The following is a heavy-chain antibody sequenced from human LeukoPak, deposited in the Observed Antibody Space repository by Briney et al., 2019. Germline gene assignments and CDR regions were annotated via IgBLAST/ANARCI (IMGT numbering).Heavy chain of an antibody. J-gene: IGHJ4*02. D-gene: IGHD4-23*01. CDR1: GFTVSSNY. CDR3: ARDRGGGKRAYDY. Sequence: PGGSLRLSCAASGFTVSSNYMSWVRQAPGKGLEWVSIIYSGGSTYYAESVKGRFTISRDNSKNTLYLQMNSLRVEDTAVYYCARDRGGGKRAYDYWGQGTPVTVSS. V-gene: IGHV3-66*01. CDR2: IYSGGST.